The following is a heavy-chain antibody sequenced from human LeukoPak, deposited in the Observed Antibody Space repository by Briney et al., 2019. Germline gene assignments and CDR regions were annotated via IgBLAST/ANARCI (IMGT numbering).Heavy chain of an antibody. CDR2: ISYDGRKT. V-gene: IGHV3-30*09. J-gene: IGHJ5*02. Sequence: GRSLRLSCVVSGFTFSSYAMHWVRQAPGKGLEWVAVISYDGRKTYYADSVKGRFAISRDTSKNTVYLQMNSLRAEDTAVYFCSRGIDDFWSGFDPWGQGTLVTVSS. D-gene: IGHD3-3*01. CDR1: GFTFSSYA. CDR3: SRGIDDFWSGFDP.